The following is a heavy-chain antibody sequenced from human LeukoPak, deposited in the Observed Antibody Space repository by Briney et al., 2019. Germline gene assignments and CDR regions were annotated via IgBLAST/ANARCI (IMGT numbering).Heavy chain of an antibody. CDR2: INPSGGST. CDR1: GYTFTSYY. D-gene: IGHD3-22*01. CDR3: ARDGHYNDSSGYLVPSEYFDY. V-gene: IGHV1-46*01. J-gene: IGHJ4*02. Sequence: ASVKVSCKASGYTFTSYYMHWVRQAPGQGLEWMGIINPSGGSTSYAQKFQGRVTMTRDTSTSTVHMELSSLRSEDTAVYYCARDGHYNDSSGYLVPSEYFDYWGQGTLVTVSS.